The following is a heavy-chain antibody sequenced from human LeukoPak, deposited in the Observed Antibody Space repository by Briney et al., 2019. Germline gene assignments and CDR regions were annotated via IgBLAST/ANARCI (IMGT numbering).Heavy chain of an antibody. J-gene: IGHJ4*02. Sequence: GGSLRLSXAASGFTFSSYGMHWVCQAPGKGLEWVAFIRYDGSNKYYADSVKGRFTISRDNSKNTLYLQMNSLRAEDTAVYYCAREYSSSSNYWGQGTLVTVSS. V-gene: IGHV3-30*02. CDR3: AREYSSSSNY. CDR1: GFTFSSYG. D-gene: IGHD6-6*01. CDR2: IRYDGSNK.